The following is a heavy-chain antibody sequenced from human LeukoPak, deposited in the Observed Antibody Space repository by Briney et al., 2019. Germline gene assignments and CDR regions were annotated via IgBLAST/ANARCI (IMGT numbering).Heavy chain of an antibody. CDR1: GFTFSSYA. D-gene: IGHD2-8*02. CDR3: AKVMDSLGYCTGGVCYMAIDV. CDR2: ISGSGGNT. J-gene: IGHJ4*02. Sequence: PGGSLRLSCAASGFTFSSYAMSWVRQAPGKGLEWVSAISGSGGNTYYADSVKGRFTIARDNSKNTLYLQMNSLRAEDTAVYYCAKVMDSLGYCTGGVCYMAIDVWGEGTLVTVSS. V-gene: IGHV3-23*01.